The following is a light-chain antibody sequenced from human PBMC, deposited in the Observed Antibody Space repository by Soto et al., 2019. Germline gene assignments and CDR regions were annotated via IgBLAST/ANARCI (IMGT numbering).Light chain of an antibody. Sequence: QSVLTQPPSASGTPGQRVTIACSGSNSNIGSNTVNWYQQLPGTAPKLLISYDNLRPSGVPDRISGSKSGTSSSLAISGLQADDEADYYCAAWDDSLNSLVFGTGTKLTV. V-gene: IGLV1-44*01. CDR2: YDN. J-gene: IGLJ1*01. CDR3: AAWDDSLNSLV. CDR1: NSNIGSNT.